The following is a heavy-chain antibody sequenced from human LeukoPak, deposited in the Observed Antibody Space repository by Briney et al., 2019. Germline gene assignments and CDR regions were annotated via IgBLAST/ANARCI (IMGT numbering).Heavy chain of an antibody. CDR3: ARDRAVVVAATDY. CDR2: ISPYNGNT. CDR1: GYTFTTYG. J-gene: IGHJ4*02. V-gene: IGHV1-18*01. Sequence: ASVKVSCKASGYTFTTYGISWVRQAPGQGLEWMGWISPYNGNTNYPQKLQGRVTMTTDTSTSTAYMELRSLRSDDTAVYYCARDRAVVVAATDYWGQGTLVTVSS. D-gene: IGHD2-15*01.